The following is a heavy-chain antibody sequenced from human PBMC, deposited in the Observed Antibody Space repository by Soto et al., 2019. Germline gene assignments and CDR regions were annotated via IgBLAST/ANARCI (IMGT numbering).Heavy chain of an antibody. J-gene: IGHJ4*02. CDR2: IWYDGSNK. D-gene: IGHD3-22*01. Sequence: QVQLVESGGGVVQPGRSLRLSCAASGFTFCSYGMHWVRQAPGKGLEWVAVIWYDGSNKYYADSVKGRFTISRDNSKNTLYLQMNSLRAEDTAVYYCARAQYYYDTPPAGWGQGTLVTVSS. V-gene: IGHV3-33*01. CDR3: ARAQYYYDTPPAG. CDR1: GFTFCSYG.